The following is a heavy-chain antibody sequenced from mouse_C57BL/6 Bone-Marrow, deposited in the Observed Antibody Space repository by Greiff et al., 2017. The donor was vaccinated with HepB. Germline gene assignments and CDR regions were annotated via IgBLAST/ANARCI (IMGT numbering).Heavy chain of an antibody. Sequence: VQLQQSGPELVKPGASVKISCKASGYTFTDYYMNWVKQSHGKSLEWIGDINPNNGGTSYNQKFKGKATLTVDKSSSTAYMELRSLTSEDSAVYYCARREGIYYGNSFAYWGQGTLVTVSA. J-gene: IGHJ3*01. CDR3: ARREGIYYGNSFAY. D-gene: IGHD2-1*01. CDR2: INPNNGGT. V-gene: IGHV1-26*01. CDR1: GYTFTDYY.